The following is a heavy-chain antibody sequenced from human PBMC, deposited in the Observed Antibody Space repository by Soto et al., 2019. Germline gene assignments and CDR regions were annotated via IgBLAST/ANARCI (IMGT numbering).Heavy chain of an antibody. V-gene: IGHV3-9*01. CDR1: GFTFHNYA. CDR3: AKDPYGSLTCYNNWFDP. CDR2: ISWNSGNI. D-gene: IGHD3-9*01. J-gene: IGHJ5*02. Sequence: EVQLVESGGGLVQPGRSLRLSCAASGFTFHNYAMHWVRQAPGKGLEWVAGISWNSGNIDFGDSVKGRFTSSRDNAKNSLYLQLNSLRPEDTAVYYCAKDPYGSLTCYNNWFDPWGQGTLVTVSS.